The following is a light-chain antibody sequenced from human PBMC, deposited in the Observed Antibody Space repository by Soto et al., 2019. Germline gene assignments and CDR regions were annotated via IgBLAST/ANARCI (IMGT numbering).Light chain of an antibody. J-gene: IGKJ2*01. CDR2: LGS. CDR3: MQTLQTPDT. CDR1: QSLLYGAGYMY. V-gene: IGKV2-28*01. Sequence: DIVMTQSPLSLPVTPGEPASISCRSSQSLLYGAGYMYVDWYLQKPGQPPQLLIFLGSNRAPGVPDRCSGSVSGKDFTLKISRVENEDLGVYYCMQTLQTPDTFGQGTKLEIK.